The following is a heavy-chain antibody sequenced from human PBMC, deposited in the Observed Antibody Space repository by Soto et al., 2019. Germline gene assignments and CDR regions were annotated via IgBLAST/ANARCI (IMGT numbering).Heavy chain of an antibody. V-gene: IGHV1-3*01. CDR3: ARDKGRQWLVLEGIRWFDP. Sequence: ASVKVSCKASGYTFTSHSMHWVRQAPGQRLEWMGWINAGNGNTKYSQKFQGRVTITTDTSASTAYMELSSLRSEDTAVYYCARDKGRQWLVLEGIRWFDPWGQGTLVTVSS. CDR2: INAGNGNT. CDR1: GYTFTSHS. D-gene: IGHD6-19*01. J-gene: IGHJ5*02.